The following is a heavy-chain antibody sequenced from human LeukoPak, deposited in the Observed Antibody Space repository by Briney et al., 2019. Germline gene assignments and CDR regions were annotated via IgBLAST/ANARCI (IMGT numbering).Heavy chain of an antibody. D-gene: IGHD4-17*01. CDR3: AKDSASTVTTSAFDI. CDR2: ISLKSVNI. V-gene: IGHV3-9*03. Sequence: GGSLSLSCAASGFHLVDYVMHWVRQAPGKGLELDSGISLKSVNIGYADSVKGRFTISRDNAKNSLYLQMNSLRAEDMALYYCAKDSASTVTTSAFDIWGQGTMVTVSS. J-gene: IGHJ3*02. CDR1: GFHLVDYV.